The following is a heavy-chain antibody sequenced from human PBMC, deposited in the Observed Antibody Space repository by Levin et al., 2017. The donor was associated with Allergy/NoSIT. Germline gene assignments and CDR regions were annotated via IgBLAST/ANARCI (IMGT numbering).Heavy chain of an antibody. D-gene: IGHD3-10*01. CDR1: GFTFSSYG. J-gene: IGHJ4*02. V-gene: IGHV3-30*18. Sequence: PGGSLRLSCAASGFTFSSYGMHWVRQAPGKGLEWVAVISYDGSNKYYADSVKGRFTISRDNSKNTLYLQMNSLRAEDTAVYYCAKPGGDGSGSSLGYWGQGTLVTVSS. CDR2: ISYDGSNK. CDR3: AKPGGDGSGSSLGY.